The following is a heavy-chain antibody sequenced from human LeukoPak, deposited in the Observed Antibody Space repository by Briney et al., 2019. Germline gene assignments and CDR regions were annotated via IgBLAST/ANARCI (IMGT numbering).Heavy chain of an antibody. D-gene: IGHD3-9*01. Sequence: ASVKVSCKASGYTFTGYYMHWVRQAPGQGLEWMGWINPNSGGTNYAQKFQGRVTMTRDTSISTAYMELSRLRSDDTAVYNCARAYDILTGYTLGYYYYMDVWGKGTTVTVSS. CDR2: INPNSGGT. CDR1: GYTFTGYY. V-gene: IGHV1-2*02. CDR3: ARAYDILTGYTLGYYYYMDV. J-gene: IGHJ6*03.